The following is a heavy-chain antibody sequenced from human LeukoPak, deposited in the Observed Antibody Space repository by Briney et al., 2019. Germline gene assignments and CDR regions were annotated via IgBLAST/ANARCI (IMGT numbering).Heavy chain of an antibody. CDR1: GFTFSSYS. V-gene: IGHV3-21*04. J-gene: IGHJ6*03. D-gene: IGHD2-8*01. CDR3: ARAPGVRYYYYMDV. CDR2: ISSSSSYI. Sequence: GGSLRLSCAASGFTFSSYSMNWVRQAPGRGLEWVSSISSSSSYIYYADSVKGRFTISRDNAKNSLYLQMNSLRAEDTALYYCARAPGVRYYYYMDVWGKGTTVTVSS.